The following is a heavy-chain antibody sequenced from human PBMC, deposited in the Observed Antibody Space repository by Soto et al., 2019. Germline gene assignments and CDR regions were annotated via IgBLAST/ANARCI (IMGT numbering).Heavy chain of an antibody. CDR2: MNPNSGNT. D-gene: IGHD6-13*01. CDR3: ARRGYSSSCYYYYYYGMDV. Sequence: QVQLVQSGAEVKKPGASVKVSCKASGYTCTSYDINWVRQATGQGLEGMGWMNPNSGNTGSAQKFKGRVTMTRNTSISTAYMELSSLRSEDTAVYYCARRGYSSSCYYYYYYGMDVWGQGTTVTVSS. J-gene: IGHJ6*02. V-gene: IGHV1-8*01. CDR1: GYTCTSYD.